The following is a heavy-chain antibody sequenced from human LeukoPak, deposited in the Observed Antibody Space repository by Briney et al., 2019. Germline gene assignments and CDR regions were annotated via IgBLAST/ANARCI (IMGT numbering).Heavy chain of an antibody. J-gene: IGHJ4*02. CDR2: INSDGSST. CDR1: GFSFISYW. Sequence: GGSLRLSCAASGFSFISYWMHWVRQAPGKGLVWVSRINSDGSSTSYADSVQGRFTISRDNAKNTLYLQMNSLRAEDTAVYYCVRVKDYYYDSSIDYWGQGTLVTVSS. CDR3: VRVKDYYYDSSIDY. D-gene: IGHD3-22*01. V-gene: IGHV3-74*01.